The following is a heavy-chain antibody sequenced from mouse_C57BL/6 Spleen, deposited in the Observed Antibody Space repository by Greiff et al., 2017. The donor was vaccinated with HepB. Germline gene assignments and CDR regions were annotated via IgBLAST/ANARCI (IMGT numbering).Heavy chain of an antibody. CDR2: INPGSGGT. Sequence: QVQLQQSGAELVRPGTSVKVSCKASGYAFTNYLIEWVKQRPGQGLEWIGVINPGSGGTNYNEKFKGKATLTADKSSSTAYMQLSSLTSEDSAVYFCARSADFPYFDYWGQGTTLTVSS. CDR1: GYAFTNYL. J-gene: IGHJ2*01. V-gene: IGHV1-54*01. CDR3: ARSADFPYFDY.